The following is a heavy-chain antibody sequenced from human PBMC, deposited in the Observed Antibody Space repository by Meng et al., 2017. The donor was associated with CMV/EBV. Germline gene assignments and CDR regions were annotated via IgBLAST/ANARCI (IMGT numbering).Heavy chain of an antibody. CDR3: ATHDHLCGGGSCFSLGYYYGVDV. CDR1: GGTFSSYA. V-gene: IGHV1-69*10. Sequence: SVKVSCKASGGTFSSYAISWVRQAPGQGLEWMGGIIPILGIANYAQKFQGRVTITADKSTSTAYMELSNLTSDDTAIYYCATHDHLCGGGSCFSLGYYYGVDVWGQGTSVTVSS. J-gene: IGHJ6*02. D-gene: IGHD2-15*01. CDR2: IIPILGIA.